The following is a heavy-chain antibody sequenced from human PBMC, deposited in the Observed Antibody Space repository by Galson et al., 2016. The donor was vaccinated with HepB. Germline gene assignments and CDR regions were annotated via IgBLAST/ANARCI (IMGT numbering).Heavy chain of an antibody. D-gene: IGHD2-15*01. Sequence: PALVKPTQTLTLTCTFSGFSLSTTGVGMGWIRQPPGKALEWLALIYWDNDKRYRPSLRSRLTITKDTPKNQVVLTMTNMDPEDTATFYCVHRPEDRGGSPFDYWGQGTLVTVSS. CDR2: IYWDNDK. J-gene: IGHJ4*02. V-gene: IGHV2-5*02. CDR1: GFSLSTTGVG. CDR3: VHRPEDRGGSPFDY.